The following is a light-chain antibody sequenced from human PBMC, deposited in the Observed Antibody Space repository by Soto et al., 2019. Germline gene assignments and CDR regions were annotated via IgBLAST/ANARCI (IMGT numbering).Light chain of an antibody. J-gene: IGKJ4*01. CDR3: QQYSNSPFT. Sequence: EIVLTQSPGTLSVSPGERAILSCRASQNVRSNYLAWYQQRRGQAPRLLIYGVSTRATGIPDRFSGSGSGTDFTLTISRLESEDFAVYFCQQYSNSPFTFGRGTKVEI. CDR1: QNVRSNY. V-gene: IGKV3-20*01. CDR2: GVS.